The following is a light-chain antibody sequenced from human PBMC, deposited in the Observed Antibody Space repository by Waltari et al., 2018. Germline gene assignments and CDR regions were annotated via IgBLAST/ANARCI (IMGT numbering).Light chain of an antibody. Sequence: DVVMTQTPLSLSVTPGQPASISCKPSQSLLYSDGKTYLYWYLQKPGQSRQLLIYEVSSRFSGVPDRFSGSGSGTDCTLKISRVGAEDIGVYYCMQGRRFPITFGQGTRLEIK. CDR3: MQGRRFPIT. CDR2: EVS. CDR1: QSLLYSDGKTY. J-gene: IGKJ5*01. V-gene: IGKV2-29*02.